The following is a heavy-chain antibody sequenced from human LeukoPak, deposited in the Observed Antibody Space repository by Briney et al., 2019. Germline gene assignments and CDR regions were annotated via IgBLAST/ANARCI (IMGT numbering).Heavy chain of an antibody. Sequence: ASVKVPCKASGYTFITYYINWVRQAPGQGLEWMGIINPSGGSTTYAQKFQGRVTMTRDTSTSTAYMELSSLRSEDTAVYYCARDIPRLRYFDYWGQGTLVTVSS. CDR3: ARDIPRLRYFDY. J-gene: IGHJ4*02. V-gene: IGHV1-46*01. CDR1: GYTFITYY. CDR2: INPSGGST.